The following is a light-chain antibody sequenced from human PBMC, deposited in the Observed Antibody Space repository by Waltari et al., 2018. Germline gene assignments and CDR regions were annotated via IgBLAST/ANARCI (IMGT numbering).Light chain of an antibody. J-gene: IGLJ3*02. Sequence: QSALTQPASVSGSPGQSITISCPRTSSDVGSYNLVSWHQQHPGKAPKLMIYEGSKRPSGVSNRFSGSKSGNTASLTISGLQAEDEADYYCCSYAGSSTFNWVFGGGTKLTVL. CDR1: SSDVGSYNL. V-gene: IGLV2-23*03. CDR2: EGS. CDR3: CSYAGSSTFNWV.